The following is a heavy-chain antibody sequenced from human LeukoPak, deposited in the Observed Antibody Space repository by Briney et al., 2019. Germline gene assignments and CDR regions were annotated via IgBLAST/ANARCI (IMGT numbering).Heavy chain of an antibody. CDR1: GGSISPYY. D-gene: IGHD6-19*01. J-gene: IGHJ4*02. CDR3: ARASSSGWYADS. Sequence: SETLSLTCTVSGGSISPYYWSWIRQPPGKGLEWIGYIYYSGSTNYNPSLKSRVTISVDTSKSQFSLKLSSVTAADTAVYYCARASSSGWYADSWGQGTLVTVSS. CDR2: IYYSGST. V-gene: IGHV4-59*01.